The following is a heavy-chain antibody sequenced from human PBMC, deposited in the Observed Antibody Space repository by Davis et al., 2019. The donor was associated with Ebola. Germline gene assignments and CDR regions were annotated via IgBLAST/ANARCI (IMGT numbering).Heavy chain of an antibody. D-gene: IGHD2-15*01. CDR1: AGSFSDYY. J-gene: IGHJ2*01. CDR2: INHSGST. CDR3: ARVVFVAGATPSWYFDL. Sequence: MPSETLSLTCAVHAGSFSDYYWNWIRQPPGKGLEWIGEINHSGSTNYNPSLKSRVTISVDTSKNQFSLKLSSVTAADTAVYYCARVVFVAGATPSWYFDLWGRGTLVTVSP. V-gene: IGHV4-34*01.